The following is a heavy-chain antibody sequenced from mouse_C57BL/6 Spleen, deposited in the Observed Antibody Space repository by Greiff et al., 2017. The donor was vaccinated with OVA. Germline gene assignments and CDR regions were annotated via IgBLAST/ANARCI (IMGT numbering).Heavy chain of an antibody. CDR3: ARHGNWDEGAMDY. CDR1: GFTFSSYT. J-gene: IGHJ4*01. Sequence: EVKLMESGGGLVKPGGSLKLSCAASGFTFSSYTMSWVRQTPEKRLEWVATISGGGGNTYYPDSVKGRFTISRDNAKNTLYLQMSSLRSEDTALYYCARHGNWDEGAMDYWGQGTSVTVSS. V-gene: IGHV5-9*01. CDR2: ISGGGGNT. D-gene: IGHD4-1*01.